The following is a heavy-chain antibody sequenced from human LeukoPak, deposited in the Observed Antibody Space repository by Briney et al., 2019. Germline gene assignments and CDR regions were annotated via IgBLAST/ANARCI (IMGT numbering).Heavy chain of an antibody. J-gene: IGHJ5*02. CDR1: GFTFSSYA. V-gene: IGHV3-23*01. CDR2: ISGSGGST. D-gene: IGHD2-2*01. Sequence: GGSLRLSCAASGFTFSSYAMSWVRQAPGKGLEWVSAISGSGGSTYYADSVKGRFTISRDNSKNTLYLQMNSLRAEDTAVYYCAKAGSTSSPNNWFDPWAREPWSPSPQ. CDR3: AKAGSTSSPNNWFDP.